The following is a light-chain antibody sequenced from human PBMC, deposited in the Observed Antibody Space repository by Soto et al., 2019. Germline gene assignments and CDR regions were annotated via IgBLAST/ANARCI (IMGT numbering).Light chain of an antibody. CDR2: EVS. CDR3: CSYGGSYV. CDR1: SSDVGSYNL. J-gene: IGLJ1*01. V-gene: IGLV2-23*02. Sequence: QPVLTQPASVSGSPGQSITISCTGTSSDVGSYNLVSWYQQHPGKAPIVMIYEVSKRPSGVSNRFSGSKSGNTASLTISGLQAEDEADYYCCSYGGSYVFGPGTKLTVL.